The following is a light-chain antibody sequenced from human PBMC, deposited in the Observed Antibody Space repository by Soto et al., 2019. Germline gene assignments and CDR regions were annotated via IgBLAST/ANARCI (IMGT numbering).Light chain of an antibody. CDR2: AAS. CDR1: QSISSY. CDR3: RQGYSTPPR. Sequence: DIQMTQSPSSLSASVGDRVTITCRASQSISSYLNWYQQKPGKAPKLLIYAASSLQSGVPSRFSGSGSGTDFTVTISRLQYEDFAAYYRRQGYSTPPRFGQGAKVEIK. J-gene: IGKJ1*01. V-gene: IGKV1-39*01.